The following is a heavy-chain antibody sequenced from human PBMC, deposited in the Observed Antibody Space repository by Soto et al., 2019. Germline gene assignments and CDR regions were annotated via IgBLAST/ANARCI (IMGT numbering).Heavy chain of an antibody. Sequence: ASVKVSYQASGVTFSSYAISWVRQAPGQGLEWMGGLIPIFGAANYEQKLQGRVPITADESTSPAYMELSSRRSEDTAVYYCARVPRRDGYNFYSSYGMDVWGRGTTVTVSS. CDR3: ARVPRRDGYNFYSSYGMDV. J-gene: IGHJ6*02. V-gene: IGHV1-69*13. D-gene: IGHD5-12*01. CDR1: GVTFSSYA. CDR2: LIPIFGAA.